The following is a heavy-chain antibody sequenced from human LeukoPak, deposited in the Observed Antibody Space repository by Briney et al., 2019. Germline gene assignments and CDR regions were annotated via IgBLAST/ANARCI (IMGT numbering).Heavy chain of an antibody. CDR2: IIPIFGTA. D-gene: IGHD1-20*01. J-gene: IGHJ6*03. CDR3: ARAVTGNPGYYYYYMDV. V-gene: IGHV1-69*05. Sequence: SVKVSSKASGGTFSSYAISWVRQAPGQGLEWMGGIIPIFGTANYAQKFQGRVTITTDESTSTAYMELSSLRSEDTAVYYCARAVTGNPGYYYYYMDVWGKGTTVTVSS. CDR1: GGTFSSYA.